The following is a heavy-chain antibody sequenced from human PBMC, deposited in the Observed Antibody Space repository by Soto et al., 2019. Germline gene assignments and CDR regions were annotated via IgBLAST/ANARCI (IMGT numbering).Heavy chain of an antibody. J-gene: IGHJ5*02. Sequence: GESLNISCKGSXYSFTSYWIGLVRQMPGKGLEWMGIIYPGDSDTRYSPSFQGQVTISADKSISTAYLQWSSLKASDTAMYYCARSGVGAKFYNWFDPWGQGTLVTVSS. CDR3: ARSGVGAKFYNWFDP. CDR1: XYSFTSYW. V-gene: IGHV5-51*01. D-gene: IGHD1-26*01. CDR2: IYPGDSDT.